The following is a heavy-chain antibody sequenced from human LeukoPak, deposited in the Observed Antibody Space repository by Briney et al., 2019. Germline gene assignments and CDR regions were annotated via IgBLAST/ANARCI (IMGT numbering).Heavy chain of an antibody. J-gene: IGHJ6*03. CDR2: IYTTGST. Sequence: SETLSLTCTVSGGSISSYYWSWIRQPAGKGLEWIGRIYTTGSTNYNPSLKSRVTMSVDTSENQFSLKVSSVTAADTAVYYCARGNTLFGNYYYYYIDVWGKGTTVTVSS. V-gene: IGHV4-4*07. CDR1: GGSISSYY. CDR3: ARGNTLFGNYYYYYIDV. D-gene: IGHD3-3*01.